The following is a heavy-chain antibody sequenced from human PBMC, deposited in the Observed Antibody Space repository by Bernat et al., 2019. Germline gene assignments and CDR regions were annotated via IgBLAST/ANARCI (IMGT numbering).Heavy chain of an antibody. Sequence: EVQLVESGGGLVQPGGSLRLSCAASGFTFSRFWMSWVRQAPGKGLEWVANIKQDGSEKHYVDSVNSQFTISKDNSKNSLFLQMNSLRAEDTAVYYCASEWLRFTPLDPWGQGTLVTVSS. CDR2: IKQDGSEK. V-gene: IGHV3-7*01. D-gene: IGHD5-12*01. CDR1: GFTFSRFW. J-gene: IGHJ5*02. CDR3: ASEWLRFTPLDP.